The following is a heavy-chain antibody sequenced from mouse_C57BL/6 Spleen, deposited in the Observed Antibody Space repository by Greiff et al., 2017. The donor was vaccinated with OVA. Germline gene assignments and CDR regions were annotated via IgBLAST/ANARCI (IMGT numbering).Heavy chain of an antibody. D-gene: IGHD2-10*02. V-gene: IGHV14-3*01. CDR1: GFNIKNTY. CDR2: IDPANGNT. CDR3: ARSYDYGAMDY. J-gene: IGHJ4*01. Sequence: VQLQQSVAELVRPGASVKLSCTASGFNIKNTYMRWVKQRPEQGLEWIGRIDPANGNTKYAPKFQGKATITADTSSNTAYLQLSSLTSEDTAIYYCARSYDYGAMDYWGQGTSVTVSS.